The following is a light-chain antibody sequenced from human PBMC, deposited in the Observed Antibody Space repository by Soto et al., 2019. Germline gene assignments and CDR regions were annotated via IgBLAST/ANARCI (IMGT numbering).Light chain of an antibody. CDR2: DVS. V-gene: IGLV2-14*03. Sequence: QSALAQPASVSGSPGQSITISCTGTSSDVGRYNYVSWYQQHPGKAPKLTIYDVSSRPSGVSSRFSGSKSGNTASLTISWLQAEDEADYYCGSFTSSSTYVFGTGTKVTVL. CDR1: SSDVGRYNY. J-gene: IGLJ1*01. CDR3: GSFTSSSTYV.